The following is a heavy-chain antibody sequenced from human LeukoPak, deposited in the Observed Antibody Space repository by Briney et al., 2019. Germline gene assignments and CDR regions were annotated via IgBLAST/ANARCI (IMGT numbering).Heavy chain of an antibody. CDR1: GGTFSNYT. D-gene: IGHD7-27*01. Sequence: SVKVSCKASGGTFSNYTISWVRQAPGQGLEWMGGIIPMFGTVNYAQKFQGRVTITADESTSTAYMELSSLRSEDTAVYYCARASTNWGFPYWGQGTLVTVSS. J-gene: IGHJ4*02. CDR3: ARASTNWGFPY. CDR2: IIPMFGTV. V-gene: IGHV1-69*13.